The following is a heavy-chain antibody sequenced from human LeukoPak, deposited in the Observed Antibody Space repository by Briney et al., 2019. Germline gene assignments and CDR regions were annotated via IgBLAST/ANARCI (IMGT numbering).Heavy chain of an antibody. Sequence: GGSLRLSCAASGFTVSSNYMSWVRQAPGKGLEWVSVIYSGGSTYYADSVKGRFTISRDNSKNTLYLQMNSLRAEDTAVYYCASARSACIHSNWGQGTLVTVSS. V-gene: IGHV3-66*02. CDR3: ASARSACIHSN. D-gene: IGHD2-2*01. CDR2: IYSGGST. J-gene: IGHJ4*02. CDR1: GFTVSSNY.